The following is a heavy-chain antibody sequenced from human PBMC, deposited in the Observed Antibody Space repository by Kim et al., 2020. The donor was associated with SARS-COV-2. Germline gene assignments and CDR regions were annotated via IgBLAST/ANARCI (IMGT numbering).Heavy chain of an antibody. CDR3: ASYLHYYDYGWGSYRPGSY. Sequence: SETLSLTCAVYGGSFSGYYWSWIRQPPGKGLEWIGEINHSGSTNYNPSLKSRVTISVDTSKNQFSLKLSSVTAADTAVYYCASYLHYYDYGWGSYRPGSYWGQGTLVTVSS. CDR2: INHSGST. V-gene: IGHV4-34*01. D-gene: IGHD3-16*02. J-gene: IGHJ4*02. CDR1: GGSFSGYY.